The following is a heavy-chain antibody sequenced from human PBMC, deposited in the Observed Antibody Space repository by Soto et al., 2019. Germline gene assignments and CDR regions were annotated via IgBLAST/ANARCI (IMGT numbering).Heavy chain of an antibody. CDR3: ARGHDFSFDY. CDR1: GFTFSNYW. Sequence: GGSLRLSCAASGFTFSNYWMSWVRQAPGKGLEWVANIKQDGSEKYYVHSVRGRFTASRDNAQSSQYLQMNTLRAEDTAVYYCARGHDFSFDYWGQGVLVTV. CDR2: IKQDGSEK. V-gene: IGHV3-7*01. J-gene: IGHJ4*02. D-gene: IGHD1-1*01.